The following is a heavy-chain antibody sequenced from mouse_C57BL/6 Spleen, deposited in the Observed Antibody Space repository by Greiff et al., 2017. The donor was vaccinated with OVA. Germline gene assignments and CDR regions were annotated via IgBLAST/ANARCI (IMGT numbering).Heavy chain of an antibody. V-gene: IGHV1-52*01. CDR1: GYTFTSYW. Sequence: QVQLQQSGAELVRPGSSVKLSCKASGYTFTSYWMHWVKQRPIQGLEWIGNIDPSDSETHYNQKFKDKATLTVDKSSSTAYMQLSSLTSEDSAVYYCARSRGYDAWFAYWGQGTLVTVSA. CDR2: IDPSDSET. D-gene: IGHD2-2*01. J-gene: IGHJ3*01. CDR3: ARSRGYDAWFAY.